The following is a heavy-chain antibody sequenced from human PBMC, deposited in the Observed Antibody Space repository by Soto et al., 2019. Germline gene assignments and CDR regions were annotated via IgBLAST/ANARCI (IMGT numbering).Heavy chain of an antibody. CDR3: ANASGCVVAAILPADY. D-gene: IGHD2-15*01. CDR2: ISGSGGST. V-gene: IGHV3-23*01. CDR1: GFTFSSYA. J-gene: IGHJ4*02. Sequence: EVQLLESGGGLVQPGGSLRLSCAASGFTFSSYAMSWVRQAPGKGLEWVSAISGSGGSTYYADSVKGRFTISRDNSKNKLCLQMNRLRAEDTAVYYCANASGCVVAAILPADYWGQGSLVTVSS.